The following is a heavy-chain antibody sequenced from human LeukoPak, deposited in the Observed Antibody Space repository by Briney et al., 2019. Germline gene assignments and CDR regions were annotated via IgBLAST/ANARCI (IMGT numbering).Heavy chain of an antibody. CDR1: GGTFSSYA. V-gene: IGHV1-69*13. CDR2: IIPIFSTA. D-gene: IGHD5-12*01. CDR3: ARGDIVATISGGFDY. Sequence: GASVKVSCKASGGTFSSYAISWVRQAPGQGLEWMGGIIPIFSTANYAQKFQGRVTITADESTSTAYMELSSLRSEDTAVYYCARGDIVATISGGFDYWGQGTLVTVSS. J-gene: IGHJ4*02.